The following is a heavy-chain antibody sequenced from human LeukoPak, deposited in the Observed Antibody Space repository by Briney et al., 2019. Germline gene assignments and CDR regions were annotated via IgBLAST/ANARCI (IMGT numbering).Heavy chain of an antibody. V-gene: IGHV3-30*18. CDR3: AKGAMPSSYPYNWFDP. CDR2: ISYDGSNK. D-gene: IGHD6-6*01. Sequence: GGSLRLSCAASGFTFSSYGMHWVRQAPGKGLEWVAVISYDGSNKYYADSVKGRFTISRDNSKNTLYLQMNSLRAEDTAVYYCAKGAMPSSYPYNWFDPWGQGTLVTVSS. CDR1: GFTFSSYG. J-gene: IGHJ5*02.